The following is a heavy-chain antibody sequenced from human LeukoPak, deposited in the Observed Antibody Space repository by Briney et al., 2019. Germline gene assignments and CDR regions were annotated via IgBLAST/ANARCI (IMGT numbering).Heavy chain of an antibody. Sequence: GGALRLSCAASGFTFSSYDMTWVRQAPGKGLEWVSSISSSSAYISYADSVKGRFTISRDNAKNSLYLQMNSLRAEDTAVYYCVRVDYDILTGYQNYFKYWGQGTLVTVSS. CDR1: GFTFSSYD. CDR2: ISSSSAYI. J-gene: IGHJ4*02. CDR3: VRVDYDILTGYQNYFKY. V-gene: IGHV3-21*01. D-gene: IGHD3-9*01.